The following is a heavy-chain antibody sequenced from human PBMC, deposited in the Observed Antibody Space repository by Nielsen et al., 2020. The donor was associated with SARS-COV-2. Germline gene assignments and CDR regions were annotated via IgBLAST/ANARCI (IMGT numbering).Heavy chain of an antibody. CDR1: GFTFSSYA. CDR3: ARGRSGTYYYGMDV. CDR2: ISYDGSNK. D-gene: IGHD1-26*01. V-gene: IGHV3-30*04. J-gene: IGHJ6*02. Sequence: GGSLRLSCAASGFTFSSYAMHWVRQAPGKGLEWVAVISYDGSNKYYADSVKGRFTISRDNSKNTLYLQMNTLRAEDTAVYYCARGRSGTYYYGMDVWGQGTTVTVSS.